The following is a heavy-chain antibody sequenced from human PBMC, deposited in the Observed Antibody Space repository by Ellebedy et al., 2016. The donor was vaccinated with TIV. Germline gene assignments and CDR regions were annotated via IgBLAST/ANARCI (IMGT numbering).Heavy chain of an antibody. Sequence: GGSLRLSXAASGFTLDDYAMHWVRQAPGKGLEWVSGISWNSDSIGYADSVKGRFTISRDNAKNSLHLQMNSLRTEDTAFYYCAKEIEGKVAAAKITHYYYYGLDVWGQGTTVTVSS. V-gene: IGHV3-9*01. J-gene: IGHJ6*02. CDR3: AKEIEGKVAAAKITHYYYYGLDV. D-gene: IGHD2-2*01. CDR2: ISWNSDSI. CDR1: GFTLDDYA.